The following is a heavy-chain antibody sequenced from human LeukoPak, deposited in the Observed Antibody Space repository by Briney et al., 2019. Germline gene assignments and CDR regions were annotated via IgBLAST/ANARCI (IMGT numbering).Heavy chain of an antibody. D-gene: IGHD3-9*01. CDR1: GFTFSSYW. Sequence: GGSLRLSCVASGFTFSSYWMHWVRQDPRQGLVWVSRISGDGRNINYADSVRGRFTISRDNAKNTLYLQMNTLRVEDTAVYYCTRDPMDYDVSTGLHHYYMDVWGQGTTVTVSS. CDR3: TRDPMDYDVSTGLHHYYMDV. J-gene: IGHJ6*02. CDR2: ISGDGRNI. V-gene: IGHV3-74*01.